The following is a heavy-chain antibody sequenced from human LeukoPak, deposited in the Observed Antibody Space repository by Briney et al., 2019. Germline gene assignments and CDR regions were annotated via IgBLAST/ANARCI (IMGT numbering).Heavy chain of an antibody. Sequence: PSQALSLTCTVSGGSISSGGYDWSWLRQHPGKGLEWIAYIYYSGSTYYNPSLKRRVTISVDTSKNQFSLKLSSVTAADTAVYYCARADYDSSGYYPDYWGQGTLVTVSS. CDR3: ARADYDSSGYYPDY. CDR2: IYYSGST. V-gene: IGHV4-31*03. D-gene: IGHD3-22*01. J-gene: IGHJ4*02. CDR1: GGSISSGGYD.